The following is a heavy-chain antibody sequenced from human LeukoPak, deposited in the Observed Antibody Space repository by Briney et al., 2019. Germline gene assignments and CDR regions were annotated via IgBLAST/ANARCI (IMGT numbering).Heavy chain of an antibody. V-gene: IGHV3-23*01. D-gene: IGHD3-22*01. CDR2: ISGSGGST. CDR1: GFTFSSYA. Sequence: GGSLRLSCAASGFTFSSYAMSWVRQAPGKGLEWVSAISGSGGSTYYADSVKGRFTISRDNSKNTLYLQMNSLRAEDTAVYYCAKLGGTYYYDSSGYSDWGQGTLVTVSS. J-gene: IGHJ4*02. CDR3: AKLGGTYYYDSSGYSD.